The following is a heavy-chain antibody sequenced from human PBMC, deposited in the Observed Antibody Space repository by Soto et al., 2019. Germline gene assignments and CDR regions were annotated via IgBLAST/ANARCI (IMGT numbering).Heavy chain of an antibody. Sequence: SETLSLTCAVYGGSFSGYYWSWIRQPPGKGLEWIGEINHSGSTNYNPSLKSRVTISVDTSKNQFSLKLSSVTAADTAVYYCARGEVDTAIWSFGDSSSYPYYYGMDDWGQGTTVTVSS. CDR3: ARGEVDTAIWSFGDSSSYPYYYGMDD. V-gene: IGHV4-34*01. CDR1: GGSFSGYY. J-gene: IGHJ6*02. D-gene: IGHD5-18*01. CDR2: INHSGST.